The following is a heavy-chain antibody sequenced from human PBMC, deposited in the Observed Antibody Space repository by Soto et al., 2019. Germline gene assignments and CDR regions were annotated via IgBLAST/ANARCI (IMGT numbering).Heavy chain of an antibody. V-gene: IGHV3-15*01. CDR1: GFTFSNAW. J-gene: IGHJ6*02. Sequence: EVQLVESGGGLVKPGGSLRLSCAASGFTFSNAWMSWVRQAPGKGLEWVGRIKSKTDGGTTDYAAPVKGRFTISRDDSKNTLYLQMNSLKTEDTAVYYCTTDGWGIAAATDGLHYYYYGMDVWGQGTTVTVSS. D-gene: IGHD6-25*01. CDR3: TTDGWGIAAATDGLHYYYYGMDV. CDR2: IKSKTDGGTT.